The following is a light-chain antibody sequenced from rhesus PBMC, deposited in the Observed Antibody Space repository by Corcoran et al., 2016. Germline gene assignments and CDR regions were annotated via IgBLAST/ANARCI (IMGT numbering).Light chain of an antibody. Sequence: EIVLTQSPTSMAVSQGERVTISCTASSSVSSSYLHWYQQKPGFPPRLLVYRTSSLASGVPARFSGRGSGTSYTLNISSREAEDAANYYCQQGNSIPFTFGPGTKLDIK. CDR2: RTS. CDR3: QQGNSIPFT. V-gene: IGKV3S9*01. CDR1: SSVSSSY. J-gene: IGKJ3*01.